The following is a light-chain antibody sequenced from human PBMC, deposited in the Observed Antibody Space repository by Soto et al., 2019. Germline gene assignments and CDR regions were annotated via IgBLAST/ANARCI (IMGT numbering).Light chain of an antibody. CDR1: DIGSES. V-gene: IGLV3-21*02. J-gene: IGLJ2*01. CDR2: DDS. CDR3: EVWDRSGDLPRVV. Sequence: SYELTQPPSVSVAPGQTARITCGGSDIGSESVHWYQQKPGQAPVLVVYDDSGRPSGIPERLSGSNSGNTATLTISRVEVGDEAGWHWEVWDRSGDLPRVVFGGGTKRAGL.